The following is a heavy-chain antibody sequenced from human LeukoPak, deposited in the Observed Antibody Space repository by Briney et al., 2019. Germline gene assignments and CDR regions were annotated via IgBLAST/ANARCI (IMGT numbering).Heavy chain of an antibody. CDR3: AREGPMLRGVIGGKIDY. CDR1: GFNFNYYG. J-gene: IGHJ4*02. D-gene: IGHD3-10*01. V-gene: IGHV3-64*01. Sequence: TGGSLRLSCAASGFNFNYYGMHWVRQAPGKGLEHVSAISKNGGSTYYANSLKGRFTISRDNSKNTLYLQMNSLRADDTAVYYCAREGPMLRGVIGGKIDYWGQGTVVTVSS. CDR2: ISKNGGST.